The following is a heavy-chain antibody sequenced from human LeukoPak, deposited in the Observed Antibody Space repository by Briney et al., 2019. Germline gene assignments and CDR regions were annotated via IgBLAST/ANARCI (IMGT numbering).Heavy chain of an antibody. D-gene: IGHD4-11*01. J-gene: IGHJ6*03. CDR3: ASPLTVTTYYYYMDV. Sequence: TGGSLRLSCAASGFTFDHYAMSWVRQAPGKGLEWVSYISSSGSTIYYADSVKGRFTISRDNAKNSLYLQMNSLRAEDTAVYYCASPLTVTTYYYYMDVWGKGTTVTVSS. V-gene: IGHV3-11*04. CDR2: ISSSGSTI. CDR1: GFTFDHYA.